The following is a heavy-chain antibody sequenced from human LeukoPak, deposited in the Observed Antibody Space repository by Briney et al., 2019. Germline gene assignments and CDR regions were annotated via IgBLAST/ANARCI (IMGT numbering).Heavy chain of an antibody. CDR2: IYYSGST. CDR3: ARERGSRPRRFDY. CDR1: GSSMSSDYY. V-gene: IGHV4-38-2*02. D-gene: IGHD3-16*01. Sequence: SETLSLTCTVTGSSMSSDYYWGWIRQPPGKGLEWIGSIYYSGSTYYNASLKSRVTISIDTSKNQFSLKLSSVTAADTAVYYCARERGSRPRRFDYWGQGTLVTVSS. J-gene: IGHJ4*02.